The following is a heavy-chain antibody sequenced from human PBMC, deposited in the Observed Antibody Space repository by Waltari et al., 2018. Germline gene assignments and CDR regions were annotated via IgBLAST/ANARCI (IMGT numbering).Heavy chain of an antibody. D-gene: IGHD2-15*01. CDR1: GFNFNTYR. CDR2: IREDGRHD. Sequence: EVQLVESGGGLVQPGGSLTVSCATSGFNFNTYRMSWARQAPGKGLEGVANIREDGRHDQYLDSVKGRFTISRDNAKSSVYLHMSRLRAEDTAVYYCVTYPVIGGYWYMDVWGKGTTVTVAS. J-gene: IGHJ6*03. CDR3: VTYPVIGGYWYMDV. V-gene: IGHV3-7*01.